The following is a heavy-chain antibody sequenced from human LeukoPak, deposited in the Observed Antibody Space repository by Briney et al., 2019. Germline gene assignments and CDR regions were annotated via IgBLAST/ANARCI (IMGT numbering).Heavy chain of an antibody. D-gene: IGHD4-17*01. V-gene: IGHV1-18*04. CDR3: ARDGDYTNWFDP. CDR1: GYSFNDYY. Sequence: ASVKVSCKASGYSFNDYYMHWVRQAPGQGLEWMGWISAYNGNTNYAQKLQGRVTMTTDTSTSTAYMELRSLRSDDTAVYYCARDGDYTNWFDPWGQGTLVTVSS. J-gene: IGHJ5*02. CDR2: ISAYNGNT.